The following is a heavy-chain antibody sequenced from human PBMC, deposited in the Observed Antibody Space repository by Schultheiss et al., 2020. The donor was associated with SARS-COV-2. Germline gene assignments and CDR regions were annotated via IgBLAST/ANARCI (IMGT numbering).Heavy chain of an antibody. CDR3: AKGGPFDY. CDR1: GFTFSSYE. CDR2: ISRSGSTI. Sequence: GGSLRLSCAASGFTFSSYEMNWVRQAPGKGLEWVSYISRSGSTIYYADCVKGRFTISRDNARNSLYLQMNSLRAEETAVYYCAKGGPFDYWGQGTLVTVSS. V-gene: IGHV3-48*03. J-gene: IGHJ4*02.